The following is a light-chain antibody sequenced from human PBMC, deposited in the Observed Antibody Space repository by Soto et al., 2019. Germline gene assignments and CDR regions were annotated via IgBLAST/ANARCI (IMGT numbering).Light chain of an antibody. Sequence: AIQMTQSPSSLSASVGDRVTVTCRASQGIINDLAWFQQKPGKAPKLLIYAASHLQSGVPSRFSGSGSGTDFTLTISNLQPEDSATYYCLQDYNSPKTFGPGTKVEIK. CDR2: AAS. V-gene: IGKV1-6*01. CDR1: QGIIND. J-gene: IGKJ1*01. CDR3: LQDYNSPKT.